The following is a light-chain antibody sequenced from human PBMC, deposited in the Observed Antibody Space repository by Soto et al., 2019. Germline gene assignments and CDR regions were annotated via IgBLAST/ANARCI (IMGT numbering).Light chain of an antibody. V-gene: IGKV3-15*01. Sequence: TQSPGTVSLSKGERATLSCRASQSISSSYLAWYQQKPGRAPRLLIYGASTRATGIPARFSGSGSGTEFTLTISSLQSEDFAVYYCQQYNNWPRTFGQGTKVDIK. CDR1: QSISSSY. J-gene: IGKJ1*01. CDR2: GAS. CDR3: QQYNNWPRT.